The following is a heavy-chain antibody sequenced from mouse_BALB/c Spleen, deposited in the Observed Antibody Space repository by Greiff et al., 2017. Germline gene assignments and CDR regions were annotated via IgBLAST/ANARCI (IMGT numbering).Heavy chain of an antibody. CDR3: ARRLRDAMDY. CDR2: ISNGGGST. V-gene: IGHV5-12-2*01. CDR1: GFTFSSYT. D-gene: IGHD1-1*01. J-gene: IGHJ4*01. Sequence: EVKLVESGGGLVQPGGSLKLSCAASGFTFSSYTMSWVRQTPEKRLEWVAYISNGGGSTYYPDTVKGRFTISRDNAKNTLYLQMSSLKSEDTAMYYCARRLRDAMDYWGQGTSVTVSS.